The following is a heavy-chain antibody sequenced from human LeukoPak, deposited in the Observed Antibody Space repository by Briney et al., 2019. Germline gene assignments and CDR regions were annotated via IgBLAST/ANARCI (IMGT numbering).Heavy chain of an antibody. Sequence: SATLSLTCAASGGSIGNYYWSWIRPPPGKVLEWLGYIHTGGSTKYIPSIKSRVTISDDTSKNQFSLKLSTVTAADTAMYYCARQDYYDTTGYDCWGQGTMVTVSS. CDR1: GGSIGNYY. CDR3: ARQDYYDTTGYDC. V-gene: IGHV4-4*09. D-gene: IGHD3-22*01. J-gene: IGHJ4*02. CDR2: IHTGGST.